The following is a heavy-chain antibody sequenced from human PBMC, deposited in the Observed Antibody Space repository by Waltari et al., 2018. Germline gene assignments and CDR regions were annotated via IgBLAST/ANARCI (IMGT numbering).Heavy chain of an antibody. CDR1: GSPFSPFW. CDR3: ARVSWDTITRKGIDY. CDR2: IKQDGSEK. V-gene: IGHV3-7*01. J-gene: IGHJ4*02. Sequence: EVQLVESGGDLVQPGGALRLSCAASGSPFSPFWLSWVRQAPGKGLEWVANIKQDGSEKLYVDSVKGRFTISRDNARNSLYLQMNSLRGEDTAVYYCARVSWDTITRKGIDYWGLGTLVIVSS. D-gene: IGHD1-26*01.